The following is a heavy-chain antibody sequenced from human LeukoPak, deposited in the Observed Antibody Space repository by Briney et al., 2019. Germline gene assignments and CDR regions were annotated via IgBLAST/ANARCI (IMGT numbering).Heavy chain of an antibody. J-gene: IGHJ4*02. Sequence: GGSLRLSCAASGFTFSDYYMGWIRQAPGKGLEWVSYISSSSSYTNYADSVKGRFTISRDNAKNSLYLQMNSLRAEDTAVYYCARLYSSSWSYFDYWGQGTLVTVSS. CDR2: ISSSSSYT. D-gene: IGHD6-13*01. CDR1: GFTFSDYY. V-gene: IGHV3-11*06. CDR3: ARLYSSSWSYFDY.